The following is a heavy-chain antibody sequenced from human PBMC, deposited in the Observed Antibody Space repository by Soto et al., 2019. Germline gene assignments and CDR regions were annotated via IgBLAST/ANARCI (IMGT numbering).Heavy chain of an antibody. CDR3: ARVFGFGGMDG. J-gene: IGHJ6*02. D-gene: IGHD3-10*01. Sequence: SETLSLTCTVSGGSISSSSYYWGWIRQPPGKGLEWIGSIYYSGSTYYNPSLKSRVTISVDTSKNQFSLKLSSVTAADTAVYYCARVFGFGGMDGWGQGTTVT. V-gene: IGHV4-39*01. CDR1: GGSISSSSYY. CDR2: IYYSGST.